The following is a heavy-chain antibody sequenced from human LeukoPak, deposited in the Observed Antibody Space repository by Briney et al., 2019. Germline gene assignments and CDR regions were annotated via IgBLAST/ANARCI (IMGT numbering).Heavy chain of an antibody. D-gene: IGHD4-17*01. CDR2: IYYSGST. Sequence: PSETLSLTCTVSGGSISSYYWSWIRQPPGKGLEWIGYIYYSGSTNYNPSLKSRVTIPVDTSKNQFSLKLSSVTAADTAVYYCASSESGDYRIHFDYWGQGTLVTVSS. CDR1: GGSISSYY. V-gene: IGHV4-59*01. CDR3: ASSESGDYRIHFDY. J-gene: IGHJ4*02.